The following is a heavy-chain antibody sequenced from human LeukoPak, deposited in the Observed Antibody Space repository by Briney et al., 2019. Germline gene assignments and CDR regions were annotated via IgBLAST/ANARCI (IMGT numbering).Heavy chain of an antibody. CDR1: GYTFTGYY. Sequence: ASVKVSCKASGYTFTGYYIHWVRQAPGQGLEWMGWINPNSGGTNYAQKFQGRVTMTRDTSISTAYMELSRLRSDDTAVYYCARLTSSTNAFDIWGQGTMVTVSS. J-gene: IGHJ3*02. CDR3: ARLTSSTNAFDI. V-gene: IGHV1-2*02. CDR2: INPNSGGT. D-gene: IGHD2-2*01.